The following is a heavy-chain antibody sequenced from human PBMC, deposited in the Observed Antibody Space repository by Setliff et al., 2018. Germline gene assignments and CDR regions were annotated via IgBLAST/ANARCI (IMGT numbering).Heavy chain of an antibody. CDR1: GASFSNYY. J-gene: IGHJ5*02. V-gene: IGHV4-34*01. Sequence: SETLSLTCTVYGASFSNYYWGWVRQPPVERLEWIGEIDHSGRTKYNPSLKGRVTISVDTSKNQFSLRLSSVTAADTAVYYCAKDLSSNTAASYFSDLWGQGTQVTVSS. CDR2: IDHSGRT. D-gene: IGHD5-18*01. CDR3: AKDLSSNTAASYFSDL.